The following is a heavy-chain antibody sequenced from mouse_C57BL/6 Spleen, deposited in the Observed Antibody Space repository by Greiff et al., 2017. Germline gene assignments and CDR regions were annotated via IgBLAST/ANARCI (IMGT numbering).Heavy chain of an antibody. J-gene: IGHJ2*01. V-gene: IGHV1-15*01. CDR3: TRPGY. Sequence: VQVVESGAELVRPGASVTLSCKASGYTFTDYEMHWVKQTPVHGLEWIGAIDPETGGTAYNQKFKGKAILTADKSSSTAYMELRSLTSEDSAVYYCTRPGYWGQGTTLTVSS. CDR2: IDPETGGT. CDR1: GYTFTDYE.